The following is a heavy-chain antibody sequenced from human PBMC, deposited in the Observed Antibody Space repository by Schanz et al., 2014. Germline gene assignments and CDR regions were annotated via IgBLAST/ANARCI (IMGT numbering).Heavy chain of an antibody. D-gene: IGHD5-12*01. CDR2: IVGGGGRT. V-gene: IGHV3-23*01. Sequence: EVQLLESGGTVVQPGGSLRLSCAGSGFTFSGYAMSWVRQAPGKGLEWVSSIVGGGGRTYYADSVKGRFTISRDNSKNTLYLQMNSLRVEDTAVYYCAREYSSYGTVYYWGQGTLVTVSS. CDR1: GFTFSGYA. J-gene: IGHJ4*02. CDR3: AREYSSYGTVYY.